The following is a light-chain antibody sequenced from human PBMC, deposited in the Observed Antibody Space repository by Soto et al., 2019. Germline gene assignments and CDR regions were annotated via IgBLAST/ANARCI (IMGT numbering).Light chain of an antibody. V-gene: IGKV3-20*01. J-gene: IGKJ1*01. CDR1: QSVSSNS. CDR2: GAS. Sequence: EIVLTQSPGTLSSSPGEIATLSCRARQSVSSNSLARYQQKPGQAPRLLMYGASNRATGIPARFSGIGSGSWTDIIPTISRREPEDSAVYFCQNWISAPRTFGQGTQGEIK. CDR3: QNWISAPRT.